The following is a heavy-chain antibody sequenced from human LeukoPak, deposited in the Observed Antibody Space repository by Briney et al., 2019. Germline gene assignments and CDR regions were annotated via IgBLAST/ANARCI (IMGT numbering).Heavy chain of an antibody. V-gene: IGHV3-23*01. CDR3: AKDHRPGIAAAGTGGFDY. CDR2: ISGSGGST. J-gene: IGHJ4*02. D-gene: IGHD6-13*01. CDR1: GFTFSSYA. Sequence: GGSLRLSCAASGFTFSSYAMSWGRQAPGKGLEWVSAISGSGGSTYYADSVKGRFTISRDNSKNTLYLQMDSLRAEDTAVYYCAKDHRPGIAAAGTGGFDYWGQGTLVTVSS.